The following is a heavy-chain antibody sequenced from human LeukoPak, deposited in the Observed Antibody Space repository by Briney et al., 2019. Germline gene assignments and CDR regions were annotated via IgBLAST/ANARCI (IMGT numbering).Heavy chain of an antibody. CDR3: ARVRCSSTSCYYYYGMDV. CDR2: IYSSGDT. D-gene: IGHD2-2*01. Sequence: SETLSLTCTVSGGSISSYYWSWIRQPAGKGLEWIGRIYSSGDTDNDPSLKSRLTMSVDTSKNQFSLKLRSVTAADTAVYYCARVRCSSTSCYYYYGMDVWGQGTTVTVSS. V-gene: IGHV4-4*07. J-gene: IGHJ6*02. CDR1: GGSISSYY.